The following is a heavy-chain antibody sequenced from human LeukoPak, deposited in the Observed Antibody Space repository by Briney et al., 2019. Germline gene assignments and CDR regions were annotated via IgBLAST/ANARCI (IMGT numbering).Heavy chain of an antibody. CDR2: INPNSGGT. CDR3: ARDQDTAMVRPTNEFDY. CDR1: GYTFTGYY. Sequence: ASVKVSCKASGYTFTGYYMHWVRQAPGQGLEWMGWINPNSGGTNYAQKFQGRVTMTRDTSISTAYMELSRLRSDDTAVYYCARDQDTAMVRPTNEFDYWGQGTLVTVSS. V-gene: IGHV1-2*02. J-gene: IGHJ4*02. D-gene: IGHD5-18*01.